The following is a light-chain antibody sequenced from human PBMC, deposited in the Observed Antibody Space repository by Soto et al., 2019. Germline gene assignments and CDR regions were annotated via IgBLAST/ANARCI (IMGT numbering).Light chain of an antibody. Sequence: QSVLTQPASVSGSPGQSISISCTGTSSDVGGYNYVSWFQQHPGEAPKLIIYDVSDRPSGVSDRFSGSKSGNTASLTISGLQAEDEADYFCSSYTSGTTPYVFGTGTQLTVL. V-gene: IGLV2-14*01. J-gene: IGLJ1*01. CDR3: SSYTSGTTPYV. CDR2: DVS. CDR1: SSDVGGYNY.